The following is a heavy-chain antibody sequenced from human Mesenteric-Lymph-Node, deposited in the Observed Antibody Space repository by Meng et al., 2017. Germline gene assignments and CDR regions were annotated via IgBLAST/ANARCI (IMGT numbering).Heavy chain of an antibody. J-gene: IGHJ4*02. CDR3: ARDLNYADFDY. Sequence: ASVKVSCKASGFTFTHYYLHWIRQAPGQGLEWMGIIHPGDGSATYAQKLQGRVTMTADTSTNTAYMELRSLRSDDTAVYYCARDLNYADFDYWGQGTLVTVSS. CDR1: GFTFTHYY. V-gene: IGHV1-46*01. CDR2: IHPGDGSA. D-gene: IGHD4-11*01.